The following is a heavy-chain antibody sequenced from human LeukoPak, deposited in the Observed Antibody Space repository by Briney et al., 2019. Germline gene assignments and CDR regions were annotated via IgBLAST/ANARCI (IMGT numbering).Heavy chain of an antibody. V-gene: IGHV3-11*04. Sequence: GGSLRLSCAASGFTFSDYYMSWIRQAPGKGLEWVSYISSSDSPRFYADSVKGRFTISRDNAKNSLYLQMNSLRAEDTAVYYCARDFGTIVVVTAIVDWGQGTLVTVSS. CDR2: ISSSDSPR. J-gene: IGHJ4*02. CDR3: ARDFGTIVVVTAIVD. D-gene: IGHD2-21*02. CDR1: GFTFSDYY.